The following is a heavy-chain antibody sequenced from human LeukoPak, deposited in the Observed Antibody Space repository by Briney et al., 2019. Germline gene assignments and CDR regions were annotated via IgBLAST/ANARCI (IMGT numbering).Heavy chain of an antibody. CDR2: MNSGSTI. Sequence: GGSLRLSCVASGFTFTSYSLNWVRQAPGKGLEWVSYMNSGSTIYYADSVKGRFTISRDNAKSSLFLQMNSLRDEDTAVYYCARDPGSTAGFDYWGQGTLVTVSS. CDR1: GFTFTSYS. D-gene: IGHD6-13*01. J-gene: IGHJ4*02. V-gene: IGHV3-48*02. CDR3: ARDPGSTAGFDY.